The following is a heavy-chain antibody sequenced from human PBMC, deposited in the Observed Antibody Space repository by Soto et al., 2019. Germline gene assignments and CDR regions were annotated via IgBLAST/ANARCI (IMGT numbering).Heavy chain of an antibody. CDR2: ISAHNGNT. J-gene: IGHJ4*02. CDR3: ARGRYGDY. Sequence: QVHLVQSGAEVKKPGASVKVSCKGSGYGFTTYGITWVRQAPGQGLEWMAWISAHNGNTNYAQKLQGRVTVPRDTSTSTAYMELRRLRSDDTAVYYCARGRYGDYWGQGALVTVSS. D-gene: IGHD1-1*01. V-gene: IGHV1-18*01. CDR1: GYGFTTYG.